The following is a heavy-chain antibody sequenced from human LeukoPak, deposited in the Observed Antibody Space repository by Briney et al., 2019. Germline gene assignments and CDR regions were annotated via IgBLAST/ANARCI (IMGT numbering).Heavy chain of an antibody. CDR1: GFTFSRHA. V-gene: IGHV3-23*01. D-gene: IGHD6-6*01. Sequence: GGSLRLSCAASGFTFSRHAMSWVRQAPGKGLEWVSAIRGSGGTTYYADSVKGRFTISRDNSKNTLYLQMNSLRAEDTAVYYCARTFGSSGVDYWGQGTLVTVSS. CDR2: IRGSGGTT. CDR3: ARTFGSSGVDY. J-gene: IGHJ4*02.